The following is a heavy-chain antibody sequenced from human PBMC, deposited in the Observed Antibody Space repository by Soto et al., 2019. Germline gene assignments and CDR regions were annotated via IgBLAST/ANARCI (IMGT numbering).Heavy chain of an antibody. CDR1: GYTFTSYY. CDR3: ARSETSQRGLYVGGSEGWCN. CDR2: INPSGGST. V-gene: IGHV1-46*03. J-gene: IGHJ4*02. D-gene: IGHD2-21*01. Sequence: QVQLVQSGAEVKKPGVSVKVSCKASGYTFTSYYMHWVRQAPGQGLEWMGIINPSGGSTSYAQKYQGRVTMTSDTSTSTVYMELSSLRSADTTVYYWARSETSQRGLYVGGSEGWCNWGQGTLVTVSS.